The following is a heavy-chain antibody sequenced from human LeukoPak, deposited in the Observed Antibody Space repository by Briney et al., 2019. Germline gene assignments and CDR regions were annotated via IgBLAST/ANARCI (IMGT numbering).Heavy chain of an antibody. CDR1: GGTFSSYA. V-gene: IGHV1-69*01. D-gene: IGHD3-9*01. CDR2: IIPIFGTA. CDR3: ATGNYDILTGYWTPFDY. J-gene: IGHJ4*02. Sequence: GASVKVSCKASGGTFSSYAISWVRQAPGQGLEWMGGIIPIFGTANYAQKFQGRVTITADESTSTAYMELSSLRSEDTPVYYCATGNYDILTGYWTPFDYWGQGTLVTVSS.